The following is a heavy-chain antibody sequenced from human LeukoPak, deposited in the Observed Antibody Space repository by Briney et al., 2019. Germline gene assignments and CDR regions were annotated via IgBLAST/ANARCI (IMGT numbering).Heavy chain of an antibody. J-gene: IGHJ4*02. CDR2: FDPEDGET. Sequence: ASVKVSCKVSGYTLTELSMHWVRQAPGKGFEWMGGFDPEDGETIYAQKFQGRVTTTEDTSTDTAYMELSSLRSEDTAVYYCATGRRAVTADYWGQGTLVTVSS. CDR1: GYTLTELS. D-gene: IGHD5-18*01. V-gene: IGHV1-24*01. CDR3: ATGRRAVTADY.